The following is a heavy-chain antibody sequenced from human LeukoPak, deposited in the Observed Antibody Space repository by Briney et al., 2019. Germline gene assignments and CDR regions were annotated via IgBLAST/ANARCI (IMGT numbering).Heavy chain of an antibody. CDR3: AKETIFGFWVSYYMDV. J-gene: IGHJ6*03. CDR2: ISGSGGST. V-gene: IGHV3-23*01. Sequence: GGSPRLSCAASGFTFSSYAMSRVRQAPGKGLEWVSAISGSGGSTYYADSVKGRFTISRDDSKNTLYLQMNSLRAEDTAVYYCAKETIFGFWVSYYMDVWGKGTTVTVSS. D-gene: IGHD3-3*01. CDR1: GFTFSSYA.